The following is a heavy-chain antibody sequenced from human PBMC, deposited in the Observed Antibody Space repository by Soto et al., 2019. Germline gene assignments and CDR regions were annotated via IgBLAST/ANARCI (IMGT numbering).Heavy chain of an antibody. CDR2: INPKSGGT. Sequence: VASLKVSCKASGDTFTAHYIHWVRHAPGQGFEWMGWINPKSGGTKYQQKFQGSVTMTRDKSLSTVYMTLIRLASDDTAVYFCGKDLAKGGGSAGFHYRGEVTLVTASS. CDR3: GKDLAKGGGSAGFHY. J-gene: IGHJ4*02. V-gene: IGHV1-2*02. D-gene: IGHD2-15*01. CDR1: GDTFTAHY.